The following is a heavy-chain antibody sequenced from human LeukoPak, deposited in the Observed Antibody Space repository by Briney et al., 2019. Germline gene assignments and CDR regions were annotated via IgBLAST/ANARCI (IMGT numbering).Heavy chain of an antibody. Sequence: ASVKVSCKASGYTITSYGISWVRQAPGQGLEWVGWISAYNGNTNYAQKLQGRVTMTTDTSTSTAYMELRSLRSDDTAVYYCARMEWELYYFDYWGQGTLVTVSS. CDR2: ISAYNGNT. D-gene: IGHD1-26*01. J-gene: IGHJ4*02. CDR1: GYTITSYG. CDR3: ARMEWELYYFDY. V-gene: IGHV1-18*01.